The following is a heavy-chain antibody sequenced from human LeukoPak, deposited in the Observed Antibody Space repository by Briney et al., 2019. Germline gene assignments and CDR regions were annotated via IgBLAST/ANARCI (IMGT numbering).Heavy chain of an antibody. Sequence: SVRVSCKASGGTFSSYAISWVRQAPGQGLEWMGGIIPIFGTANYAQKFQGRVTITADESTSTAYMELSSLRSEDTAVYYCARVGCSGGSCYSNWFDPWGQGTLVTVSS. J-gene: IGHJ5*02. D-gene: IGHD2-15*01. V-gene: IGHV1-69*01. CDR1: GGTFSSYA. CDR2: IIPIFGTA. CDR3: ARVGCSGGSCYSNWFDP.